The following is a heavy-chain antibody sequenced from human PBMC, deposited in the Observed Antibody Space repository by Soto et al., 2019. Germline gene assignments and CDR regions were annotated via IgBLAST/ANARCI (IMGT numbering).Heavy chain of an antibody. J-gene: IGHJ6*02. CDR1: GGTFSSYA. CDR2: IIPISGTA. D-gene: IGHD2-2*01. Sequence: QVQLVQSGAEVKKPGSSVKVSCKASGGTFSSYAISWVRQAPGQGLEWMGGIIPISGTANYAQKFQGRVTIPADESTSTAYMELSSLRSEGTAVYYCARSQGSSTSLEIYYYYYYGMDVWGQGTTVTVSS. CDR3: ARSQGSSTSLEIYYYYYYGMDV. V-gene: IGHV1-69*01.